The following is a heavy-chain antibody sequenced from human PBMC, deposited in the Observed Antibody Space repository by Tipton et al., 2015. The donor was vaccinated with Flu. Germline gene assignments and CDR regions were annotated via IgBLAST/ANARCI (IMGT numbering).Heavy chain of an antibody. Sequence: LRLSCTVSGGSFSSSYYYWGWIRQPPGKGLEWIGNIYNSGSTYYNPSLKSRVTISIDTSRNQFSLKVMSVTVADTAVYYCARGFMGAGGTGFDYWGQGILVTVSS. V-gene: IGHV4-39*07. J-gene: IGHJ4*02. CDR2: IYNSGST. D-gene: IGHD1-26*01. CDR1: GGSFSSSYYY. CDR3: ARGFMGAGGTGFDY.